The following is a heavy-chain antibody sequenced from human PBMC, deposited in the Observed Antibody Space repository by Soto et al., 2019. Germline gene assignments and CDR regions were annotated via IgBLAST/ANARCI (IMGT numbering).Heavy chain of an antibody. V-gene: IGHV1-46*03. J-gene: IGHJ3*02. CDR3: ARTYYDILTGYSPDAFDI. Sequence: GASVKVSCKASGYTFTSYYMHWVRQAPGQGLEWMGIINPSGGSTSYAQKFQGRVTMTRDTSTSTVYMELSSLRSEDTAVYYCARTYYDILTGYSPDAFDIWGQGTMVTVS. D-gene: IGHD3-9*01. CDR2: INPSGGST. CDR1: GYTFTSYY.